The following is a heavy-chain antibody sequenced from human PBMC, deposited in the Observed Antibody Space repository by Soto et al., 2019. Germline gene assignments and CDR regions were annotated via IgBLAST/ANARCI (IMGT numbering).Heavy chain of an antibody. Sequence: QLQLQESGPGLVKPSETLSLTCTVSGGSISSSSYYWGWIRQPPGKGLEWIGSIHYSGNTYYNPSLKSRVTMSVDTSKNQFSLKLSSVTAADTAVYYCARPRGSTTWFWYFDLWGRGSLVTVSS. CDR1: GGSISSSSYY. CDR2: IHYSGNT. CDR3: ARPRGSTTWFWYFDL. D-gene: IGHD2-15*01. J-gene: IGHJ2*01. V-gene: IGHV4-39*01.